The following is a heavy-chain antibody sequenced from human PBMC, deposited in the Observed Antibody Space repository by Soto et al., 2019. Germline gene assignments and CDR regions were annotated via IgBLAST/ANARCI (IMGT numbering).Heavy chain of an antibody. D-gene: IGHD2-8*01. Sequence: QVQRGQSGAEVKKPGASVRVSCKSSGYTFTNYYIHWVRQAPGQGLEWMGIINPSGGNTRYEQKFQGRVTMTRDASTSTVYMKLSSMGYEDTAVYYCEVIGYCTNGACNWPYYAMAVWGQGTTVTVSS. CDR2: INPSGGNT. J-gene: IGHJ6*02. CDR1: GYTFTNYY. V-gene: IGHV1-46*01. CDR3: EVIGYCTNGACNWPYYAMAV.